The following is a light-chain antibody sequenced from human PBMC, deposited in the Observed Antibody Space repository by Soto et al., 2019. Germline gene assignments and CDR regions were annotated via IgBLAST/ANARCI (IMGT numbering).Light chain of an antibody. V-gene: IGLV2-14*03. CDR3: SSYTSSSTLYV. CDR1: SSDVGAYIF. Sequence: QSVLTQPASVSGSPGQSITISCTGTSSDVGAYIFVSWYQQHPGKAPKLMIYDIINRPSGVSNRFSGSKSGNTASLTISGLQAEGEADYYCSSYTSSSTLYVFGTGTKVTVL. CDR2: DII. J-gene: IGLJ1*01.